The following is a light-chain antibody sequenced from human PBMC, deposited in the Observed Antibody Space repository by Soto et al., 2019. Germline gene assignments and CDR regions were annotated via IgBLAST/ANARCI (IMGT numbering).Light chain of an antibody. Sequence: SYELTQPPSVSVAPGQTASITCGGTNIGRKSVHWYQQKPGQAPVVVVYDDRDRPSGIPERFSGSNSGNTAALTISRVEAGDDADYYCQLWDSNRDHVVFGGGTKVTVL. V-gene: IGLV3-21*02. CDR3: QLWDSNRDHVV. CDR1: NIGRKS. J-gene: IGLJ2*01. CDR2: DDR.